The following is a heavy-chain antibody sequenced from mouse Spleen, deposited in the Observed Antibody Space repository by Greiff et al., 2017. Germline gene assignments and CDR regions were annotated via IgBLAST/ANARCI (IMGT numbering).Heavy chain of an antibody. D-gene: IGHD2-1*01. CDR3: ASYGNYRDYYAMDY. Sequence: VKVVESGPGLVAPSQSLSITCTVSGFSLTSYGVHWVRQPPGKGLEWLVVIWSDGSTTYNSALKSRLSISKDNSKSQVFLKMNSLQTDDTAMYYCASYGNYRDYYAMDYWGQGTSVTVSS. V-gene: IGHV2-6*02. CDR2: IWSDGST. J-gene: IGHJ4*01. CDR1: GFSLTSYG.